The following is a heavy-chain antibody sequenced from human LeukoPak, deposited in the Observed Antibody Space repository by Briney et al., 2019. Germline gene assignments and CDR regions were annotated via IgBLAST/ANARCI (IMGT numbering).Heavy chain of an antibody. J-gene: IGHJ6*03. CDR2: IGTSSSTV. CDR3: TRGRPYYMDV. V-gene: IGHV3-48*04. D-gene: IGHD5-24*01. CDR1: GFTFSSYS. Sequence: PGGSLRLSCAASGFTFSSYSMNWVRQAPGKGLEWISYIGTSSSTVYYAGSVKGRFTISRDNAKNSLYLQMNSLRAEDTAVYYCTRGRPYYMDVWGKGTTVTVSS.